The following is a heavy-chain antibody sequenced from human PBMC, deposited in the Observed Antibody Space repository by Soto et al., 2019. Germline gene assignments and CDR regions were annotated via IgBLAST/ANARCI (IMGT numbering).Heavy chain of an antibody. V-gene: IGHV4-31*03. J-gene: IGHJ4*02. Sequence: QVQLQESGPGLVKPSQTLSLTCTVSGGSISSGGYYWSWIRQHPGKGLEWIGYIYYSGSTYYNPSLKSRVTISVDTSKNQFSLKLSSVTAADTAVYYCARVREAYYYDSSGYYVDYWGQGTLVTVSS. CDR3: ARVREAYYYDSSGYYVDY. D-gene: IGHD3-22*01. CDR1: GGSISSGGYY. CDR2: IYYSGST.